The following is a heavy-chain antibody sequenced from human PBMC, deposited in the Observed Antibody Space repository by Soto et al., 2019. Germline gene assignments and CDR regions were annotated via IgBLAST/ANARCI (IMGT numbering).Heavy chain of an antibody. CDR2: MYYTGST. CDR3: ARGARDISGPHY. V-gene: IGHV4-31*03. Sequence: PSYSQSLSGTLGRAVIRRGGYYWSWIRQHPGKGLEWIGYMYYTGSTYYNPSLKSRVTMSLDTSKNQFSLKLSSVTAADTAVFYCARGARDISGPHYWGQGTLVTVSS. CDR1: RAVIRRGGYY. J-gene: IGHJ4*02. D-gene: IGHD3-22*01.